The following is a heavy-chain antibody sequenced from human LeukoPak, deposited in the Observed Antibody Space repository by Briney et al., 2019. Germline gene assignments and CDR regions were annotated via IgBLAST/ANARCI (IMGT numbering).Heavy chain of an antibody. V-gene: IGHV1-18*01. J-gene: IGHJ4*02. CDR2: ISTYNGNT. CDR3: ARDGPSYSGNYHPIDY. D-gene: IGHD1-26*01. Sequence: ASVKVSCKASGYTFTSYGISWVRQAPGQGLEWMGRISTYNGNTNYAQKFQGRVTMTTDTSTSTAYMELRSLRSDDTGVYYCARDGPSYSGNYHPIDYWGQGTLVTVSS. CDR1: GYTFTSYG.